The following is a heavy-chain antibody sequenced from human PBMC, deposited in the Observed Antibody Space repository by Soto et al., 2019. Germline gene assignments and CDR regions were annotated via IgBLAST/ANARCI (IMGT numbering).Heavy chain of an antibody. V-gene: IGHV3-48*03. CDR2: ISRDGTTI. Sequence: EAQLVESGGGLVQPGGSLRLSCAASNFTYNTYDMSWVRQAPGKGLEWISHISRDGTTIYYADSVKGRFTISRDNAKASLYLHINSLTAEDTAVYYCARWSHFGLDGRKYCFDSWGHGTPVTVSS. D-gene: IGHD3-10*01. CDR1: NFTYNTYD. CDR3: ARWSHFGLDGRKYCFDS. J-gene: IGHJ4*01.